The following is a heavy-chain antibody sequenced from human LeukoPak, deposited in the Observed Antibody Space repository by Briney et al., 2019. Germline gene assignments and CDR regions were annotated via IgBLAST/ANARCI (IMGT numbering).Heavy chain of an antibody. D-gene: IGHD1-20*01. V-gene: IGHV4-34*01. Sequence: SETLSLTCAVYGGSFSGYYWSWICQPPGKGLEWIGEINHSGSTNYNPSLKSRVTISVDTSKNQFSLKLSSVTAADTAVYYCARGRIRDYWGQGTLVTVSS. CDR1: GGSFSGYY. J-gene: IGHJ4*02. CDR3: ARGRIRDY. CDR2: INHSGST.